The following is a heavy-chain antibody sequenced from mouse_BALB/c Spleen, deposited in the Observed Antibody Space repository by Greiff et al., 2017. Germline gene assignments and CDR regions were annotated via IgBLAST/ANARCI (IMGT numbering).Heavy chain of an antibody. CDR2: INPGSGGT. D-gene: IGHD3-2*01. Sequence: VKLMESGAELVRPGTSVKVSCKASGYAFPNYLLEWVKQRPGQGLEWIGVINPGSGGTNYNEKFKGKATLTADKSSSTAYMQLSSLTSDDSAVYFCARDSSGYKVPVDYWGQGTTLTVSS. V-gene: IGHV1-54*01. J-gene: IGHJ2*01. CDR3: ARDSSGYKVPVDY. CDR1: GYAFPNYL.